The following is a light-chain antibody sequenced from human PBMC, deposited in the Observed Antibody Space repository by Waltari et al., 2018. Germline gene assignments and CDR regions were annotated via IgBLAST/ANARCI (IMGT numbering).Light chain of an antibody. Sequence: LVLTQSPGTLSLSPGDRATLSCRASQSISRYLAWYQQKPGQAPRLLIYAESSRATGTPDRFSGSGSGTDFSLTISRLEPEDFAVYFCQNHERLPAVFGQGTKVEIK. V-gene: IGKV3-20*01. CDR1: QSISRY. CDR2: AES. CDR3: QNHERLPAV. J-gene: IGKJ1*01.